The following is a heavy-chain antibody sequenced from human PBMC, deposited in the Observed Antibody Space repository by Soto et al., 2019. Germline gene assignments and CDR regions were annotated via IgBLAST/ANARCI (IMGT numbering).Heavy chain of an antibody. CDR2: VNPSGGST. J-gene: IGHJ1*01. D-gene: IGHD2-15*01. CDR3: AREENCSDGICYSEYFQR. CDR1: GYIFTAYS. V-gene: IGHV1-46*01. Sequence: ASVKVSCKASGYIFTAYSMHWVRRAPGQGLEWMGVVNPSGGSTNYAQKFQGRITMTRDTSTSTVYMDLSSLTSEDTAVYYCAREENCSDGICYSEYFQRWGQGTLVTVSS.